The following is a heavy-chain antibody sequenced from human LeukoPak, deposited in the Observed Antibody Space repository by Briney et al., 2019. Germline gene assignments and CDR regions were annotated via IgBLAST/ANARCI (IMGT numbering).Heavy chain of an antibody. CDR3: ARHSEGFGMDV. CDR1: GGSISSSSYY. Sequence: SETLSLTCTVSGGSISSSSYYWGWIRQPPGKGLEWIGGIYYGGSTYYNPSLKSRVTISVDTSKKQFSLKLSSVTAADTAVYYCARHSEGFGMDVWGQGTTVTVSS. CDR2: IYYGGST. V-gene: IGHV4-39*01. J-gene: IGHJ6*02.